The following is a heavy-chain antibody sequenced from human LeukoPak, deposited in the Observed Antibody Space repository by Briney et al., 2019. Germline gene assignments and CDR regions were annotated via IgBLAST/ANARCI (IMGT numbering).Heavy chain of an antibody. D-gene: IGHD1-26*01. CDR1: GGTFSSYA. V-gene: IGHV1-69*04. CDR2: IIPILGIA. J-gene: IGHJ4*02. Sequence: GSSVKVSCKASGGTFSSYAISWVRQAPGQWLEWMGRIIPILGIASYAQKFQGRVTITADKSTSTAYIQLSSLRSEDTAVYYCARGKVGATNRYFDYWGQGTQVTVSS. CDR3: ARGKVGATNRYFDY.